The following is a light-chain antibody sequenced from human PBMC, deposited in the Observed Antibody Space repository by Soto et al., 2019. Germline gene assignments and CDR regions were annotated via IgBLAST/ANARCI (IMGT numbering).Light chain of an antibody. V-gene: IGLV1-47*01. CDR1: SFNIGSNA. CDR3: AAWDDSLSGWV. CDR2: RNN. Sequence: QSVLTQPPSASRTPGQRVTISCSGSSFNIGSNAVNWYQQLPGTAPKLLIYRNNQRPSGVPDRFSGSKSGTSASLAISGLRSEDEADYYCAAWDDSLSGWVFGGGTKLTVL. J-gene: IGLJ3*02.